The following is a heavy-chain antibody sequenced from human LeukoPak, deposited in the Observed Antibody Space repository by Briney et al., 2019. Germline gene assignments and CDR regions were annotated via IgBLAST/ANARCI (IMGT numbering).Heavy chain of an antibody. J-gene: IGHJ5*02. Sequence: SETLSLTCTVSGGSISSSSYYWGWIRQPPGKGLEWIGSIYYSGSTYYNPSLKSRVTISVDTSKNQFSLKLSSVTAADTAVYYCARDQKGGYSGYELYNWFDPWGQGTLVTVSS. CDR3: ARDQKGGYSGYELYNWFDP. D-gene: IGHD5-12*01. V-gene: IGHV4-39*07. CDR2: IYYSGST. CDR1: GGSISSSSYY.